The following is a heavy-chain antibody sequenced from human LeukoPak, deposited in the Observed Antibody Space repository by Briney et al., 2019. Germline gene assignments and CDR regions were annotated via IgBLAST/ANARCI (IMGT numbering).Heavy chain of an antibody. D-gene: IGHD5-18*01. CDR1: GYTFTSYG. Sequence: ASVKVSCKASGYTFTSYGISWVRQAPGQGLEWMGWISAYNGNTNYAQKLQGRVTMTTDTSTSTAYMELRSLRSDDTAVYYCARDRRGYSYGPRVTFDYWGQGTQVTVSS. J-gene: IGHJ4*02. CDR2: ISAYNGNT. V-gene: IGHV1-18*01. CDR3: ARDRRGYSYGPRVTFDY.